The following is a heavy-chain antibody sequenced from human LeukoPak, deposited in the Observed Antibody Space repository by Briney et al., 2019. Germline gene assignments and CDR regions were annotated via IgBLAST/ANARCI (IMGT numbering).Heavy chain of an antibody. D-gene: IGHD3-16*02. Sequence: SETLSLTCAVYGGSFSGYYWSWIRQPPGKGLEWIGEINHSGSTNYNPSLKSRVTISVDTSKNQFSLKLSSVIAADTAVYYCARETNRSPDYWGQGNLVTVSS. CDR1: GGSFSGYY. CDR3: ARETNRSPDY. CDR2: INHSGST. J-gene: IGHJ4*02. V-gene: IGHV4-34*01.